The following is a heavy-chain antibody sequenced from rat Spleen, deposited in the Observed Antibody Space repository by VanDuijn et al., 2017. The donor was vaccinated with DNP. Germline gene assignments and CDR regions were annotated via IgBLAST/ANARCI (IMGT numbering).Heavy chain of an antibody. D-gene: IGHD1-11*01. CDR1: GYSITSNY. CDR2: ISYSGFT. J-gene: IGHJ1*01. Sequence: PGLVKPSQSLSLTCSVTGYSITSNYWAWIRKFPGNQMEWMGYISYSGFTRYNPSLKSRMSITRDTSKNQFFLQLNSVTTEDTATYYCARGLNYGGYNYYWYFDFWGPGIMVTVSS. CDR3: ARGLNYGGYNYYWYFDF. V-gene: IGHV3-1*01.